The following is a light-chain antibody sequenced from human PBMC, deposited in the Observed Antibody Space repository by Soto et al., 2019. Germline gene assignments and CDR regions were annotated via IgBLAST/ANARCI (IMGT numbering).Light chain of an antibody. Sequence: SYELTQPPSVSVAPGQTARMTCGGENFGGKSVHWYQQKPGQAPVVVVFHDKDRPSGIPERFSGSNSGSAATLTIARVEAGDEADYFCQVWDSSSDEGVFGPGTKLTVL. CDR1: NFGGKS. CDR3: QVWDSSSDEGV. J-gene: IGLJ1*01. CDR2: HDK. V-gene: IGLV3-21*02.